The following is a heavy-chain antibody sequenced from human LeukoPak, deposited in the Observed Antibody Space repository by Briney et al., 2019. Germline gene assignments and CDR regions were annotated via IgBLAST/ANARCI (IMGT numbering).Heavy chain of an antibody. V-gene: IGHV4-59*12. CDR2: IYYSGST. CDR1: GGSISSYY. D-gene: IGHD6-6*01. J-gene: IGHJ6*03. Sequence: SETLSLTCTVSGGSISSYYWSWIRQPPGKGLEWIGYIYYSGSTNYNPSLKSRVTISVDTSKNQFSLKLSSVTAADTAVYYCAREPYSSSSQSYYYMDVWGKGTTVTVSS. CDR3: AREPYSSSSQSYYYMDV.